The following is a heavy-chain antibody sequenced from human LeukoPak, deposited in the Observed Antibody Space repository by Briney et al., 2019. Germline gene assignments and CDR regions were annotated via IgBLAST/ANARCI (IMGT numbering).Heavy chain of an antibody. CDR1: GGSISSGNYY. D-gene: IGHD6-13*01. V-gene: IGHV4-61*02. J-gene: IGHJ4*02. CDR2: IYTSGST. CDR3: ARQEVSSWYYFDY. Sequence: SETLSLTCTVSGGSISSGNYYWSWIRQPAGKGLEWIGRIYTSGSTNYNPSLKSRVTISVDTSKNQFSLKLRSVTAADTAVYYCARQEVSSWYYFDYWGQGTLVTVSS.